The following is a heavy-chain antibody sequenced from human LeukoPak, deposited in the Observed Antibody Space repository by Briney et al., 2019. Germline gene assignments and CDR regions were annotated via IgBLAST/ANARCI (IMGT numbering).Heavy chain of an antibody. CDR3: AKEGGYDGVDW. J-gene: IGHJ4*02. D-gene: IGHD5-12*01. CDR1: GITSSIYP. CDR2: IVGSGRNT. V-gene: IGHV3-23*01. Sequence: GGSLRLSCAASGITSSIYPMSWVRQAPGKGLEWVSAIVGSGRNTYYADSVKGRFTISRDNSKNTLYLQMNSLRAEDTAVYHCAKEGGYDGVDWWGQGTLVTVSS.